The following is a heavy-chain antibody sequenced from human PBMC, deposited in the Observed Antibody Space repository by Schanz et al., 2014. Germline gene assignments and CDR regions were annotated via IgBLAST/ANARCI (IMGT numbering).Heavy chain of an antibody. CDR3: AKSSPYYGSGSFPSNAYGMDV. CDR2: LSARGHRT. CDR1: GFSVSSNF. Sequence: EVQLVESGGGLVQPGGSLRLSCAASGFSVSSNFMTWVRQAPGKGLEWVSALSARGHRTQYADSVMGRFTISSDISKNMLYLQMNSLRAEDTALYYCAKSSPYYGSGSFPSNAYGMDVWGQGTAVTVSS. J-gene: IGHJ6*02. V-gene: IGHV3-23*04. D-gene: IGHD3-10*01.